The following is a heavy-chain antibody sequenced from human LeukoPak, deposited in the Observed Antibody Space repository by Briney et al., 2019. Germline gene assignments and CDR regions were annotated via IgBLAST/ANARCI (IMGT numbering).Heavy chain of an antibody. J-gene: IGHJ4*02. CDR1: GGSISSNNYY. D-gene: IGHD3-10*01. CDR2: IYYSGGA. Sequence: SETLSPTCTVSGGSISSNNYYWVWIRQPPGKGLEWIGSIYYSGGAYYNPSLKSRVTISVDTSKNQFSLKLTSVTAADTAVYYCARRYYSGPFNYWGQGTLVTVSS. CDR3: ARRYYSGPFNY. V-gene: IGHV4-39*01.